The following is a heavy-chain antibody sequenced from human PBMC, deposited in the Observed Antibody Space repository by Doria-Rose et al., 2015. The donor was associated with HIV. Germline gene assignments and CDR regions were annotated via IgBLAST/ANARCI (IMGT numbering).Heavy chain of an antibody. CDR3: ARFRPSRGIYYSLDV. Sequence: SISSYYWNWIRQPPGKGLEWIGYIYSSGGTHYNSSLKSRVTISIDTSKNQFSLKLSSVTAADTAVYYCARFRPSRGIYYSLDVWGKGTTVTVSS. J-gene: IGHJ6*03. CDR2: IYSSGGT. CDR1: SISSYY. D-gene: IGHD3-10*01. V-gene: IGHV4-4*09.